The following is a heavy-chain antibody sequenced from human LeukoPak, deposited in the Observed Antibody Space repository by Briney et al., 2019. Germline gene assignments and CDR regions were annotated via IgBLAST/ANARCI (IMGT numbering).Heavy chain of an antibody. J-gene: IGHJ4*02. D-gene: IGHD4-17*01. CDR2: IYYSGST. V-gene: IGHV4-39*01. CDR1: GGSISSSSYY. Sequence: SETLSLTCTVSGGSISSSSYYRGWIRQPPGKGLEWIGSIYYSGSTYYNPSLKSRVTISVDTSKNQFSLKLSSVTAADTAVYYCARHMSGDYEFDYWGQGTLVTVSS. CDR3: ARHMSGDYEFDY.